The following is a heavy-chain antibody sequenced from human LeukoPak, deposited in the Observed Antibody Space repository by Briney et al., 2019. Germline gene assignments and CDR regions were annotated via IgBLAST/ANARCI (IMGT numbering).Heavy chain of an antibody. D-gene: IGHD3-10*01. CDR3: AKDDYVSGTYLDY. CDR2: ISYDGSNK. Sequence: GGSLRLSCAASGFTFSSYAMHWVRQAPGKGLEWVAVISYDGSNKYYADSVKGRFTISRDNSKNTLYLQMNSLRAEDTAFYSCAKDDYVSGTYLDYWGQGTLVTVSS. V-gene: IGHV3-30*04. J-gene: IGHJ4*02. CDR1: GFTFSSYA.